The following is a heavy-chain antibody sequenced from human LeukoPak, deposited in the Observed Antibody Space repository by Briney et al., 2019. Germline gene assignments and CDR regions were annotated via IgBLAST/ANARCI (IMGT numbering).Heavy chain of an antibody. V-gene: IGHV3-74*01. CDR3: ARGGSGYVKVHYYYYYMDV. CDR2: INSDGINT. CDR1: GFTFSNYW. D-gene: IGHD5-12*01. Sequence: QTGGSLRLSCAASGFTFSNYWMHWVRHAPGKGLVWVSHINSDGINTSYADSVKGRFTISRDNAKNSLYLQMNSLRAEDTAVYYCARGGSGYVKVHYYYYYMDVWGKGTTVTVSS. J-gene: IGHJ6*03.